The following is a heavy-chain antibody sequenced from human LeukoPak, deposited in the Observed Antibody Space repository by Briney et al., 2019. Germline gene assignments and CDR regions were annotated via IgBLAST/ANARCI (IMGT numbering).Heavy chain of an antibody. V-gene: IGHV4-39*07. CDR1: GGSITSSSNY. D-gene: IGHD5-18*01. J-gene: IGHJ5*02. CDR3: ARGSGYSSSGWFDP. CDR2: IYYSGST. Sequence: SETLSLTCTVSGGSITSSSNYWGWIRQPPGKGLEWIGSIYYSGSTYYNPSLKSRVTISVDTSKNQFSLKLSSVTAADTAVYYCARGSGYSSSGWFDPWGQGTLVTVSS.